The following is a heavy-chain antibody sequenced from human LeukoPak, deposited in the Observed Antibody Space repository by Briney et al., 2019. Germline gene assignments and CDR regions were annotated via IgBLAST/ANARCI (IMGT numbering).Heavy chain of an antibody. Sequence: GGSLRLSCAASGFTFSSYAMHWVRQAPGKGLEWVAVISYDGSNKYYADSVKGRFTISRDNSKNTLYLQMNSLRAEDTAVYYCARERGRWLQLGYFQHWGQGTLVTVSA. V-gene: IGHV3-30-3*01. J-gene: IGHJ1*01. CDR3: ARERGRWLQLGYFQH. CDR1: GFTFSSYA. CDR2: ISYDGSNK. D-gene: IGHD5-24*01.